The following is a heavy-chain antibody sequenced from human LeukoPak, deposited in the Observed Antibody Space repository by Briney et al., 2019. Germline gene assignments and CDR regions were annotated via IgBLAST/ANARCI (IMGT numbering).Heavy chain of an antibody. V-gene: IGHV3-23*01. J-gene: IGHJ4*02. CDR3: AKDLWGVAVAKTGDG. D-gene: IGHD6-19*01. CDR2: ISGSGGST. CDR1: GFTFSSYA. Sequence: GGSLRLSCAASGFTFSSYAMSWVRQAPGKGLEWVSAISGSGGSTYYADSVKGRFTISRDNSKNTLYLQMNSLRAEDTAVYYCAKDLWGVAVAKTGDGWGQGTLVTGPS.